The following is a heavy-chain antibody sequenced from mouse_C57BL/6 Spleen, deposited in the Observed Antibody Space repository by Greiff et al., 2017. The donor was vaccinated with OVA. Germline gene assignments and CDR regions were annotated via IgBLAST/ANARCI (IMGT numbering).Heavy chain of an antibody. CDR2: INPSNGGT. J-gene: IGHJ4*01. Sequence: VQLQQPGTDLVKPGASVKLSCKASGYTFTSYWMHWVKQRPGQGLEWIGNINPSNGGTNYNEKFKSKATLTVDKSSSTAYMQLSSLTSEDSAVYYCARYAPVVEAMDYWGQGTSVTVSS. D-gene: IGHD1-1*01. V-gene: IGHV1-53*01. CDR3: ARYAPVVEAMDY. CDR1: GYTFTSYW.